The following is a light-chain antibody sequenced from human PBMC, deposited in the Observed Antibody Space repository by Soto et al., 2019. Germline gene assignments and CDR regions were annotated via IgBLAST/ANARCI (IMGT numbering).Light chain of an antibody. CDR2: GAS. V-gene: IGKV3-15*01. CDR1: QSVRSN. CDR3: QQYNKWPRT. J-gene: IGKJ1*01. Sequence: EIVMTQSPVTLSVSPGERATLSCRASQSVRSNLAWYQQKPGQAPRLLIYGASTRATGIPARYSGSGSGTEFNFTISSLQSEDFAVYYCQQYNKWPRTFGQGTKVDIK.